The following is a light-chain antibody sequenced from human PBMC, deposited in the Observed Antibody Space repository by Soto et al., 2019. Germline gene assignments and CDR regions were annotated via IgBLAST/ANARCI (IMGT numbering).Light chain of an antibody. CDR2: EVT. CDR1: SSDVGRYDL. Sequence: QSALTQPASVSGSPGQSITISCTGSSSDVGRYDLVSWYQQHPGKVPKLIIHEVTKRSSGLSNCFSGSKSGNTASLTISGLQAGDEADYYCCSYAGSSTYVFGTGTKVTVL. V-gene: IGLV2-23*02. J-gene: IGLJ1*01. CDR3: CSYAGSSTYV.